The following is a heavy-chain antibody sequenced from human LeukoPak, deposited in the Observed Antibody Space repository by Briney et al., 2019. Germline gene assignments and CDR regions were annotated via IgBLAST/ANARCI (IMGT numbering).Heavy chain of an antibody. CDR2: IGISSGNT. CDR1: EFRFSDYS. CDR3: ARDYKYAFDN. J-gene: IGHJ4*02. D-gene: IGHD5-24*01. Sequence: PGGSLRLSCAASEFRFSDYSMNWVRQAPGKGLEWISYIGISSGNTNYADSVKGRFTISGDKAKNSLYPQMNSLRVEDTAVYYCARDYKYAFDNWGQGTLVTVSS. V-gene: IGHV3-48*01.